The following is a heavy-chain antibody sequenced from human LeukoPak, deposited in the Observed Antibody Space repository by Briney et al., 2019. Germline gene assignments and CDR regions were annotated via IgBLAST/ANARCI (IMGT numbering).Heavy chain of an antibody. Sequence: GGSLRLSCAASGFTFSSYAMHWVRQAPGKGLEWVAVMSYDGSNKYYADSVKGRFTISRDNSKNTLYLQMNSLRAEDTAVYYCARDRGYYDSSGYHQYYYFDYWGQGTLVTVSS. D-gene: IGHD3-22*01. CDR1: GFTFSSYA. CDR2: MSYDGSNK. CDR3: ARDRGYYDSSGYHQYYYFDY. V-gene: IGHV3-30*04. J-gene: IGHJ4*02.